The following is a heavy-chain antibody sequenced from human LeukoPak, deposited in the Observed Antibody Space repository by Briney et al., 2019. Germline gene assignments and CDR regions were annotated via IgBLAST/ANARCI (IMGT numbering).Heavy chain of an antibody. J-gene: IGHJ5*02. CDR3: ARMVPNYYGSGSYYKKNWFDP. CDR2: INHSGST. D-gene: IGHD3-10*01. V-gene: IGHV4-34*01. CDR1: GGSFSGYY. Sequence: SETLSLTCAVYGGSFSGYYWSWIRQPPGKGLEWIGEINHSGSTNYNPSLKSRVTISVDTSKNQFSLKLSSVTAADTAVYYCARMVPNYYGSGSYYKKNWFDPWGQRTLVSVPS.